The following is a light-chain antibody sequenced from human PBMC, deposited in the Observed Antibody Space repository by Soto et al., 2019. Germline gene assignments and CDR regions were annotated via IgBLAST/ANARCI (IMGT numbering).Light chain of an antibody. CDR3: ETWDSGIWV. V-gene: IGLV4-60*03. Sequence: QTVVTQSSSASASLGSSVKLTCTLSSGHSRFIIAWHQQQPGKAPRSLMKLEGSGTYNKGSGVPDRFSGSSSGADRYLTISNLQSEDEADYYCETWDSGIWVFGGGTKLTVL. J-gene: IGLJ3*02. CDR1: SGHSRFI. CDR2: LEGSGTY.